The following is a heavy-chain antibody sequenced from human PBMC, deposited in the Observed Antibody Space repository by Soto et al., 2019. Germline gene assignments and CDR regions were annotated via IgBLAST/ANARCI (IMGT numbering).Heavy chain of an antibody. V-gene: IGHV4-30-4*01. D-gene: IGHD6-6*01. Sequence: PSETLSLTCTVSGGSISSGDYYWSWIRQPPGKGLEWIGYIYYSGSTYYNPSLKSRVTISVDTSKNQFSLKLSSVTAADTAVYYCAREWGRIAARPFWRNWFDPWGQGTLVTVSS. J-gene: IGHJ5*02. CDR2: IYYSGST. CDR1: GGSISSGDYY. CDR3: AREWGRIAARPFWRNWFDP.